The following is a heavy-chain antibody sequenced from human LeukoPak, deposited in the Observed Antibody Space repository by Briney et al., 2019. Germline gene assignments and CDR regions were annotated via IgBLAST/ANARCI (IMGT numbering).Heavy chain of an antibody. Sequence: GSVKVSCKVSGYTLTELSMHWVRQAPGKGLEWMGGFDPEDGETIYAQKFQGRVTVTEDTSTDTVYMELSSLTSEDTAVYYCTRVNLRGSNYNWFDPWGQGTQVTVSS. CDR1: GYTLTELS. V-gene: IGHV1-24*01. J-gene: IGHJ5*02. D-gene: IGHD1-26*01. CDR2: FDPEDGET. CDR3: TRVNLRGSNYNWFDP.